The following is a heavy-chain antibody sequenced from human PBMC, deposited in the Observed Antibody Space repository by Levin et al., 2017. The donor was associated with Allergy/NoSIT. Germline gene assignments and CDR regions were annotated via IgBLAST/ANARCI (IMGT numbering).Heavy chain of an antibody. CDR3: AKERWGDVVVIAPAN. D-gene: IGHD2-2*01. CDR2: ISGRGSNT. J-gene: IGHJ4*02. V-gene: IGHV3-23*01. CDR1: GFTFSSYA. Sequence: GGSLRLSCAASGFTFSSYAMSWVRQAPGKGLEWVSGISGRGSNTYYADSVKGRFTISRDNSKHTLYLQMNSLRVEDTAVYYCAKERWGDVVVIAPANGGQGTLVTVSS.